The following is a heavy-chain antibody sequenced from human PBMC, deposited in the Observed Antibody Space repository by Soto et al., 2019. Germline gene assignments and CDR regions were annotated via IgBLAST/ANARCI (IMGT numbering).Heavy chain of an antibody. J-gene: IGHJ4*02. CDR1: GESISSSSYY. Sequence: PSETLSLTCIVYGESISSSSYYWGWIRQPPGKGLEWIGTISYRGRTYYNPSSKSRVTITIDTAKNKLSLKLSAVTARDRAVSYCSRKRTTLVTQAYFDHWGQGALVTVSS. D-gene: IGHD2-21*02. CDR2: ISYRGRT. V-gene: IGHV4-39*01. CDR3: SRKRTTLVTQAYFDH.